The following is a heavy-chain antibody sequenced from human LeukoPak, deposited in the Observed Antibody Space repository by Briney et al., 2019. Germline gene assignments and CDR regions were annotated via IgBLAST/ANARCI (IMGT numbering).Heavy chain of an antibody. Sequence: GGSLRLSCAASGFTFSSYAMSWVRQTPGKGLEWVSAISGSGGSTYYADSVKGRFTISRDNSKNTLYLQMNSLRAEDTAVYYCAVVGGGAQPYYYYGMDVWGQGTTVTVSS. CDR3: AVVGGGAQPYYYYGMDV. V-gene: IGHV3-23*01. CDR2: ISGSGGST. CDR1: GFTFSSYA. J-gene: IGHJ6*02. D-gene: IGHD3-16*01.